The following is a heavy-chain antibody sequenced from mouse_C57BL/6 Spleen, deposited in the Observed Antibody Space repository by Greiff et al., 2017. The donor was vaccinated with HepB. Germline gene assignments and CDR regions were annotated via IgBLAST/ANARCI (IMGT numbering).Heavy chain of an antibody. CDR2: IYWDDDK. V-gene: IGHV8-12*01. D-gene: IGHD3-3*01. J-gene: IGHJ4*01. CDR3: ARRDGSGTGYYAMDY. Sequence: QVTLKVSGPGILQSSQTLSLTCSFSGFSLSTSGMGVSWIRQPSGKGLEWLAHIYWDDDKRYNPSLKSRLTISKATSRNQVVLKITSVETAETATDYCARRDGSGTGYYAMDYWGQGTSVTVSS. CDR1: GFSLSTSGMG.